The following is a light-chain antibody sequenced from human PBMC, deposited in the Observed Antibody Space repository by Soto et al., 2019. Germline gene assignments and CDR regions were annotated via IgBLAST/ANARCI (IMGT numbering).Light chain of an antibody. J-gene: IGKJ2*01. CDR1: QGISNY. V-gene: IGKV1-27*01. CDR3: QKYKSAPHT. Sequence: DVQKTKYPSSLSASVGDRVTITCRASQGISNYLAWYQQKPGKVPKLLIYAASTLQSGVPSRFSGSGSGTDFTLTISSLQPEDVATYYCQKYKSAPHTFGQGTKLEIK. CDR2: AAS.